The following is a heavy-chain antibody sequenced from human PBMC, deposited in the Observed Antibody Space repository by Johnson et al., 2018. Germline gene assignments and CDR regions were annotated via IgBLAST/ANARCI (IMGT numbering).Heavy chain of an antibody. V-gene: IGHV3-30*18. Sequence: QVQLVQSGGGVVQPGRSLRLSCAASGFTFSSYGMHWVRQAPGTGLEWVAVISYDGSNKYYADSVKGRFTISRDNSKNTLYLQMNSLRAEDTAVYYCAKDLINWNHVSYGMDVWGQGTTVTVSS. CDR3: AKDLINWNHVSYGMDV. D-gene: IGHD1-14*01. J-gene: IGHJ6*02. CDR2: ISYDGSNK. CDR1: GFTFSSYG.